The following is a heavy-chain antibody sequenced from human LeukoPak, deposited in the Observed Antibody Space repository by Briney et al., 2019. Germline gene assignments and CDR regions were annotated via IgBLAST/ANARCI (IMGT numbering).Heavy chain of an antibody. J-gene: IGHJ4*02. V-gene: IGHV1-69*01. D-gene: IGHD1-1*01. Sequence: SVKVSWKASGGTFSSYAISWVRQAPGQGLKWMGGIIPIFGTANYAQKFQGRVTITADESTSTAYMELSSLRSEDTAVYYCASYNWNYYLLIYFDYWGQGTLVTVSS. CDR1: GGTFSSYA. CDR2: IIPIFGTA. CDR3: ASYNWNYYLLIYFDY.